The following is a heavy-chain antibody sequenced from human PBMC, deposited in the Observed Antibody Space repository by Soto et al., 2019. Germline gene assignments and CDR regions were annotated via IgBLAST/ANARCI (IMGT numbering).Heavy chain of an antibody. CDR2: INHSGST. Sequence: PSETLSLTCAVYGGSFSGYYWSWIRQPPGKGLEWIGEINHSGSTNYNPSLKSRVTISVDTSKNQFSLQLNSVTPEDTAMYYCARLVGNSWLDHWGQGTLVTVS. V-gene: IGHV4-34*01. D-gene: IGHD6-6*01. CDR1: GGSFSGYY. J-gene: IGHJ5*02. CDR3: ARLVGNSWLDH.